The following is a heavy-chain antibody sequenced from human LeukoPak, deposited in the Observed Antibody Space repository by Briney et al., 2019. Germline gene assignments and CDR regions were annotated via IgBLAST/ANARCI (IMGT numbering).Heavy chain of an antibody. V-gene: IGHV1-18*01. CDR1: GYTFTSYG. J-gene: IGHJ4*02. CDR3: ARDDGTVTTADGFDY. D-gene: IGHD4-11*01. Sequence: GASVKVSCKASGYTFTSYGISWVRQAPGQGLEWMGWVSAYNGNTNYAQKLQGRVTMTTDTSTSTAYMELRSLRSDDTAVYYCARDDGTVTTADGFDYWGQGTRVTVSS. CDR2: VSAYNGNT.